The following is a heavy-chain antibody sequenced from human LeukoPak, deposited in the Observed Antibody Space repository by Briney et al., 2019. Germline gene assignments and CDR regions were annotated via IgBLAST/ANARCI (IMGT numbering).Heavy chain of an antibody. D-gene: IGHD5-18*01. CDR2: IIPILGIA. J-gene: IGHJ5*02. CDR3: ARDVNTAMVTGWFDP. V-gene: IGHV1-69*04. Sequence: SVKVSCKASGYTFTSYYMHWVRQAPGQGLEWMGRIIPILGIANYAQKFQGRVTITADKSTSTAYMELSSLRSEDTAVYYCARDVNTAMVTGWFDPWGQGTLITVSS. CDR1: GYTFTSYY.